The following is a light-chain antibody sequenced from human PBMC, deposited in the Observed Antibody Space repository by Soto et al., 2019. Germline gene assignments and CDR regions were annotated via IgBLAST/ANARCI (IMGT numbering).Light chain of an antibody. CDR1: QNINTY. CDR2: ATS. CDR3: QQSNRTPWT. V-gene: IGKV1-39*01. Sequence: DIQMTQSPSSLSASVGDRVTITCRASQNINTYLNWYQEKPGTAPKLLICATSSLQSGVPSRFSGSTSGTDFTLSISSLQPEDFATYYCQQSNRTPWTFGQGTKVEI. J-gene: IGKJ1*01.